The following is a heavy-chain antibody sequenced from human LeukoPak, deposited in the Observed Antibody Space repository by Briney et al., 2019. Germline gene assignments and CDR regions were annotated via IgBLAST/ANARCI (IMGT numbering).Heavy chain of an antibody. D-gene: IGHD3-3*01. V-gene: IGHV3-74*01. Sequence: PGGSLRLSCAASGFTFSSYWMHWVRHAPGKGLVWVSRINSDGSSTSYADSVKGRFTISRDNARNTLYLQMNSLRAEDTAVYYCALQDTIFGVVINALDYWGQGTLVTVSS. CDR1: GFTFSSYW. J-gene: IGHJ4*02. CDR3: ALQDTIFGVVINALDY. CDR2: INSDGSST.